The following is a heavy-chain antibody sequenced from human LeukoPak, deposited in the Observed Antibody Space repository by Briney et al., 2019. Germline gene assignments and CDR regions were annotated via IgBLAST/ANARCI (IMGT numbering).Heavy chain of an antibody. Sequence: GASVKVSCKVSGYTLTELSMHWVRQAPGKGLEWMGGFDPEDGETIYAQKFQGRVTMTEDTSTDTAYMELSSLRSEDTAVYYCATGTDLYDYVWGSYRSWGQGTLVTVSS. J-gene: IGHJ5*02. CDR1: GYTLTELS. CDR3: ATGTDLYDYVWGSYRS. D-gene: IGHD3-16*02. V-gene: IGHV1-24*01. CDR2: FDPEDGET.